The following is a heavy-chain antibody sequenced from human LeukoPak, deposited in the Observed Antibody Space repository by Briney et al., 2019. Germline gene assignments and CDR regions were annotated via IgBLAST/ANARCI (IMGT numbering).Heavy chain of an antibody. CDR2: ISGSGSNT. CDR3: AKTPRGYTYVPDY. D-gene: IGHD5-18*01. J-gene: IGHJ4*02. V-gene: IGHV3-23*01. Sequence: GGSLRLSCAASGSTFSSCAMSWVRQAPGKGLEWVSTISGSGSNTYYADSVKGRLTISRDNSRDALYLQMHSLRADDTAVYFCAKTPRGYTYVPDYWGQGTLVTVSS. CDR1: GSTFSSCA.